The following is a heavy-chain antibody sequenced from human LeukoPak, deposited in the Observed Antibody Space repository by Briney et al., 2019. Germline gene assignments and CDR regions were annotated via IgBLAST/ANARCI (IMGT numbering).Heavy chain of an antibody. CDR1: GGSISSYY. CDR2: IYYSGST. J-gene: IGHJ4*02. D-gene: IGHD3-22*01. V-gene: IGHV4-59*06. Sequence: SETLSLTCTVSGGSISSYYWSWIRQHPGKGLEWIGYIYYSGSTYYNPSLKSRVTISVDTSKNQFSLKLSSVTAADTAVYYCARYKHSSGYYTIDYWGQGTLVTVSS. CDR3: ARYKHSSGYYTIDY.